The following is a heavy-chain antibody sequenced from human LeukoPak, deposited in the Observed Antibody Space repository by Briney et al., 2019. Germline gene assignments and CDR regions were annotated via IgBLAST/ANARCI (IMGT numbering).Heavy chain of an antibody. J-gene: IGHJ6*02. CDR3: ARDGYGSYYYGMDV. CDR1: GFTFSSYS. D-gene: IGHD3-10*01. CDR2: ISSSSSYI. Sequence: PGGSLRLSCAASGFTFSSYSMNWVRQAPGKGLEWVSSISSSSSYIYYADSVKGRFTISRDNAQNSVYLQMNSLRAEDTAVYYCARDGYGSYYYGMDVWGQGTTVTVSS. V-gene: IGHV3-21*01.